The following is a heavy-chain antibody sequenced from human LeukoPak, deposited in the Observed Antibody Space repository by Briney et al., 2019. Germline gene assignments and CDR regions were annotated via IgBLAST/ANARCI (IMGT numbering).Heavy chain of an antibody. Sequence: GRSLRLSCAASGFTFSSYEMNWVRQAPGKGLEWVSALSGSGGSRYYADSVKGRFTISRDNSKNTLYLQMNSLRAEDTAVYYCAELGITMIGGVWGKGTTVTISS. CDR1: GFTFSSYE. CDR2: LSGSGGSR. V-gene: IGHV3-23*01. D-gene: IGHD3-10*02. CDR3: AELGITMIGGV. J-gene: IGHJ6*04.